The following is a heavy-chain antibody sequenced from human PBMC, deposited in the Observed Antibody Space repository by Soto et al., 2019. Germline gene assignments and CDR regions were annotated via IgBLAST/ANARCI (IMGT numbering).Heavy chain of an antibody. CDR1: GGSVSSGNYY. J-gene: IGHJ4*02. V-gene: IGHV4-61*01. Sequence: QVQLQESGPGLVKPSETLSLTCTVSGGSVSSGNYYWSWIRQPPGKELEWIGYFYYTGSTNYNHALKSRVTISIDASKNQFSLRLSSVTAADTAVYYCARSMHYSDGSNYSPFDYWGQGTLVTVSS. CDR3: ARSMHYSDGSNYSPFDY. CDR2: FYYTGST. D-gene: IGHD3-22*01.